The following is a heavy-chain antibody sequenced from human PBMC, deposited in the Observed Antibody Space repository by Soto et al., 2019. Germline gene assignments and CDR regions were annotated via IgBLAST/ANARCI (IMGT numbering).Heavy chain of an antibody. V-gene: IGHV4-59*01. CDR1: GGSISSYY. D-gene: IGHD3-3*01. J-gene: IGHJ5*02. Sequence: SSETLSLTCTVSGGSISSYYWSWIRQPPGKGLEWIGYIYYSGSTNYNPSLKSRVTISVDTSKNQFSLKLSSVTAADTAVYYCARDQGYYDFWSGYNNNWFDPWGQGTLVTVSS. CDR2: IYYSGST. CDR3: ARDQGYYDFWSGYNNNWFDP.